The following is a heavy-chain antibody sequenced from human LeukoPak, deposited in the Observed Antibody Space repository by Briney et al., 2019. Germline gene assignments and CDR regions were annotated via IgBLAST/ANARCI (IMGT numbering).Heavy chain of an antibody. J-gene: IGHJ4*02. CDR2: IYYSGST. CDR3: ARVPLGLGSGSFDY. V-gene: IGHV4-59*01. Sequence: SETLSLTCTVSGGSISSYYWSWIRQPPGKGLEWIGYIYYSGSTNYNPSLKSRVTISVDTSKNQFSLKLSSVTAADTAVYYCARVPLGLGSGSFDYWGQGTLVTVSS. D-gene: IGHD1-26*01. CDR1: GGSISSYY.